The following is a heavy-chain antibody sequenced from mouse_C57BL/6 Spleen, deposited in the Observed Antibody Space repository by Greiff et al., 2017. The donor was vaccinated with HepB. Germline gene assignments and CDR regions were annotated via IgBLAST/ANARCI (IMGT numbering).Heavy chain of an antibody. Sequence: VQLQQSGAELVRPGASVKLSCTASGFNIKDYYMHWVKQRPEQGLEWIGRIDPEDGDTEYAPKFQGKATMTADTSSNTAYLQRSSLTSEDTAVYYCTPYYYGSSLDYWGQGTTLTVSS. CDR3: TPYYYGSSLDY. J-gene: IGHJ2*01. V-gene: IGHV14-1*01. CDR2: IDPEDGDT. D-gene: IGHD1-1*01. CDR1: GFNIKDYY.